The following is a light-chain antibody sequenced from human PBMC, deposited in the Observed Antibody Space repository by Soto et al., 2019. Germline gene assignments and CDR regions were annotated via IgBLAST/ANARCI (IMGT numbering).Light chain of an antibody. Sequence: DIVMTQSPDSLAVSLGERAIINCKSSQSVLYSSNNKIYLAWYQQRPRQPPKLLFYWASTRESGVPDRFSGAGSWTDFTLTISGWQAEDVAVYYCQQYYSSRSFGQGTKLEIK. CDR3: QQYYSSRS. CDR1: QSVLYSSNNKIY. V-gene: IGKV4-1*01. CDR2: WAS. J-gene: IGKJ2*03.